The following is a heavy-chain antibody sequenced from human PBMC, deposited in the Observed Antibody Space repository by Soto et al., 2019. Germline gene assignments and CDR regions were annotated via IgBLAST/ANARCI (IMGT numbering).Heavy chain of an antibody. D-gene: IGHD6-19*01. V-gene: IGHV3-73*02. CDR1: GFTFSVSD. CDR2: IRGKNNNYAT. Sequence: ERQLVQSGGGVVQPGGSLKLSCAAFGFTFSVSDMHWVRQASGKGLEWVGRIRGKNNNYATTYAASMTGRFIISRDDSDNTAFLQMSSLKTEDTAIYYCTRHEEGRRAVLYGMDVWGQGTTVTVSS. J-gene: IGHJ6*02. CDR3: TRHEEGRRAVLYGMDV.